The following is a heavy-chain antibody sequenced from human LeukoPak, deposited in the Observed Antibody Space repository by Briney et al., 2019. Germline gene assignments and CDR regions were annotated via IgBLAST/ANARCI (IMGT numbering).Heavy chain of an antibody. CDR1: GYTFTGYY. V-gene: IGHV1-2*02. Sequence: ASVKVSCEASGYTFTGYYMHWVRQAPGQGLEWMGWINPNSGGTNYAQKFQGRVTMTRDTSISTAYMELSRLRSDDTAVYYCARDAGVIKPYYYYYYYMDVWGKGTTVTVSS. J-gene: IGHJ6*03. CDR3: ARDAGVIKPYYYYYYYMDV. CDR2: INPNSGGT. D-gene: IGHD3-3*01.